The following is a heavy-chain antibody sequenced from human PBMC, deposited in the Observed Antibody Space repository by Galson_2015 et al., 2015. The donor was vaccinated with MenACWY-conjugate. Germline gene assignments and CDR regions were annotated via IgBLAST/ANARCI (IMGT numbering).Heavy chain of an antibody. Sequence: SLRLSCAASGFTFSSYAMHWVRQAPGKGLEWVAVISYDGSNKYYADSVKGRFTISRDNSKNTLYLQMNSLRAEDTAVYYCARDPFGTRYSSTSDGMDVWGQGTTVTVSS. CDR2: ISYDGSNK. J-gene: IGHJ6*02. V-gene: IGHV3-30*04. D-gene: IGHD6-13*01. CDR3: ARDPFGTRYSSTSDGMDV. CDR1: GFTFSSYA.